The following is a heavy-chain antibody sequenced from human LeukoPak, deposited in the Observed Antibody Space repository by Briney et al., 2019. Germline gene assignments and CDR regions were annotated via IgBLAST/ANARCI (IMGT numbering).Heavy chain of an antibody. D-gene: IGHD2-2*01. V-gene: IGHV3-30*04. CDR1: GFTFSSYA. CDR3: ARLLPESSTSSDDI. Sequence: GGSLRLSCAASGFTFSSYAMHWVRQAPGKGLEWVAVISYDGSNKYYADSVKGRFTISRDNSKNTLYLQMNSLRAEDTAVYYCARLLPESSTSSDDIWGRGTMVTVSS. CDR2: ISYDGSNK. J-gene: IGHJ3*02.